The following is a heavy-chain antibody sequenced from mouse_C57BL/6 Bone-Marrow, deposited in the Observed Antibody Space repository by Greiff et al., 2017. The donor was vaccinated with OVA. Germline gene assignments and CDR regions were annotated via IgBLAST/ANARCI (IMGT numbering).Heavy chain of an antibody. D-gene: IGHD1-1*01. J-gene: IGHJ4*01. CDR3: ARIYGSSWGAMDY. CDR1: GFTFSDYG. Sequence: EVKLVESGGGLVKPGGSLKLSCAASGFTFSDYGMHWVRQAPEKGLEWVAYISSGSSTFYYADTVKGRFTISRDNAKNTLFLQMTSLRSEDTAMYYCARIYGSSWGAMDYWGQGTSVTVSS. V-gene: IGHV5-17*01. CDR2: ISSGSSTF.